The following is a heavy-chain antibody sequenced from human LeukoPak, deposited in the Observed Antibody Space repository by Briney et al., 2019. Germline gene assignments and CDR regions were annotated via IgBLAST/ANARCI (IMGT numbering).Heavy chain of an antibody. J-gene: IGHJ4*02. V-gene: IGHV3-23*01. CDR1: GFTFSSYA. Sequence: GSLRLSCAASGFTFSSYAMSWVRQAPGKGLERVSAISGSGGSTYYADSVKGRFTISRDNSKNTLYLQMNSLRAEDTAVYYCAKDFYCDSSGYLRTVDYWGQGTLVTVSS. D-gene: IGHD3-22*01. CDR2: ISGSGGST. CDR3: AKDFYCDSSGYLRTVDY.